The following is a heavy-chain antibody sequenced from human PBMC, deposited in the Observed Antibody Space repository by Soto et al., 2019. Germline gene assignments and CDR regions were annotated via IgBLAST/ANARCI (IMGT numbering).Heavy chain of an antibody. Sequence: ASVKVSCKASGYTFTSYYMHWVRQAPGQGLEWMGIINPSGGSTSYAQKFQGRVTMTRDTSTSTVYMELSSLRSEDTAVYYCARDKGCSSTSCPHWAYYYYYYYMDVWGKGTTVTVSS. D-gene: IGHD2-2*01. CDR2: INPSGGST. CDR3: ARDKGCSSTSCPHWAYYYYYYYMDV. CDR1: GYTFTSYY. V-gene: IGHV1-46*03. J-gene: IGHJ6*03.